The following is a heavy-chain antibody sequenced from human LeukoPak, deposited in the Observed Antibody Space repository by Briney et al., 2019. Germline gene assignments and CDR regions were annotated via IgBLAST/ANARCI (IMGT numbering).Heavy chain of an antibody. J-gene: IGHJ6*03. D-gene: IGHD3-16*01. CDR2: FKSKTDGGTT. V-gene: IGHV3-15*01. Sequence: GGSLRLSCAASGFTFSNAWMSWVRQAPGKGLEWVGRFKSKTDGGTTDYVGHVKGRFPISRDDSKNTLYLQMNSLKTEDTAVYYCTTVSGLGEFSFYYYYMDVWGKGATVTVSS. CDR1: GFTFSNAW. CDR3: TTVSGLGEFSFYYYYMDV.